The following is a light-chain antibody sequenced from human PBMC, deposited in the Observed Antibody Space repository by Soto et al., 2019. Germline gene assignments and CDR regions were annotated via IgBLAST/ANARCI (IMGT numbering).Light chain of an antibody. J-gene: IGKJ4*01. CDR1: QSVDSN. CDR3: QHGQPYGDSPPLT. V-gene: IGKV3D-15*01. CDR2: XAS. Sequence: ELVMTQSPATLSVSPGERATLSCRARQSVDSNLAWYQQKPGQAPRLLIFXASSRATGVPDRFSGSGSETDFTLTISRLEPEDFAVYDCQHGQPYGDSPPLTFGGGTKVDIK.